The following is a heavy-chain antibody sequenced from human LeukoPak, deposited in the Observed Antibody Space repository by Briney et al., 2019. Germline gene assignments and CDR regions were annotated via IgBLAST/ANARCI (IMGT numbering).Heavy chain of an antibody. CDR2: ISWNSGSI. Sequence: PGMSLRLSCAASGFTFDDYAMHWVRQAPGKGLEWVSGISWNSGSIGYADSVKGRFTISRDNAKNSLYLQMNSLRAEDTALYYCAKDMGRFGELLYLFDYWGQGTLVTVSS. CDR3: AKDMGRFGELLYLFDY. V-gene: IGHV3-9*01. CDR1: GFTFDDYA. J-gene: IGHJ4*02. D-gene: IGHD3-10*01.